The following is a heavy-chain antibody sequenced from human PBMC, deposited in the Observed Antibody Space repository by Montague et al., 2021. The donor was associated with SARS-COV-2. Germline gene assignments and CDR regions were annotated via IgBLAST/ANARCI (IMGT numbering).Heavy chain of an antibody. CDR1: GFTFNLYP. J-gene: IGHJ3*02. CDR3: ARDIYTIGGVYVLDI. V-gene: IGHV3-30*04. Sequence: SLRLSCAASGFTFNLYPIHWARQAPGKGLEWVELISYDGINTYYTDSVKGRFTISRDNSNNTLNLQMNSLRPEDTAVYYCARDIYTIGGVYVLDIWGQGTMVTVSS. D-gene: IGHD2-8*02. CDR2: ISYDGINT.